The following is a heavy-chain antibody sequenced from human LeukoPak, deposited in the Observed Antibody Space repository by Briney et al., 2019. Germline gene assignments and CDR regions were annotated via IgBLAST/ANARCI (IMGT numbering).Heavy chain of an antibody. CDR3: ASCYDRDAFDY. D-gene: IGHD3-22*01. J-gene: IGHJ4*02. CDR1: GGSISSGDYY. CDR2: NYYSGST. V-gene: IGHV4-30-4*01. Sequence: SETLSLTCTVSGGSISSGDYYWSWIRQPPGKGLEWIGYNYYSGSTYYNPSLKSRVTISVDTSKNQFSLKLSSVTAADTAVYYCASCYDRDAFDYWGQGTLVTVSS.